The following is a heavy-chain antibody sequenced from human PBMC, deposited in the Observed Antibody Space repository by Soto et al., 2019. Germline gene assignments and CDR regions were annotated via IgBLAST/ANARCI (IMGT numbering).Heavy chain of an antibody. V-gene: IGHV4-31*03. CDR1: GGSISSGGYY. Sequence: PSETLSLTCTVSGGSISSGGYYWSWIRQHPGKGLEWIGYIYYSGSAYHNPSLKSRVTISVDGSKNQFSLKLNSVTAADTAVYYCARGRLVPAVNFDYWGLGTLVTVSS. D-gene: IGHD2-2*01. CDR2: IYYSGSA. CDR3: ARGRLVPAVNFDY. J-gene: IGHJ4*02.